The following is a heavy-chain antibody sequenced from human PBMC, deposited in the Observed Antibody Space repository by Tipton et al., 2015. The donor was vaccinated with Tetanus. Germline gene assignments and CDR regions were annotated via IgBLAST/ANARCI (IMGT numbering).Heavy chain of an antibody. CDR3: ARSSSGWGVLDY. J-gene: IGHJ4*02. CDR2: IYNGVTT. V-gene: IGHV4-59*01. CDR1: GGSISTYY. Sequence: LRLSCTVSGGSISTYYWSWIRQSPGKGLEWIGYIYNGVTTNYNPSLKSRVTISVDTSTNQFSLSLTSVTAADTAVYYCARSSSGWGVLDYWGQGTLVTVPS. D-gene: IGHD6-19*01.